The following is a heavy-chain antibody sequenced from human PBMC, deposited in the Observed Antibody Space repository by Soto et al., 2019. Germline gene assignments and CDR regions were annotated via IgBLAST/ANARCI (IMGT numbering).Heavy chain of an antibody. V-gene: IGHV1-8*01. CDR1: GYTLTSYD. J-gene: IGHJ4*02. Sequence: GXSVKGSFKASGYTLTSYDINWVRQATVQGLEWMGWMNPNSGNTGYAQKFQGRVTMTRNTSISTAYMELSSLRSEDTAVYYCARSTVYDSSGYRFDCWGQGTLVPVSS. D-gene: IGHD3-22*01. CDR2: MNPNSGNT. CDR3: ARSTVYDSSGYRFDC.